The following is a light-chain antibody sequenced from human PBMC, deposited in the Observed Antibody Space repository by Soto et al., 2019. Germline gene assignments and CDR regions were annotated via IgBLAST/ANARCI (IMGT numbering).Light chain of an antibody. V-gene: IGKV3-15*01. CDR3: QQYDNWPRT. Sequence: DIVMTQSPATLSVSPGERATLSCRASQSVGSNLAWHQQKPGQAPRLLIYGASTRATGIPARFSGSGSGTEFTLTISSLQSEDFAVYYCQQYDNWPRTFGQGTKVEIK. CDR1: QSVGSN. J-gene: IGKJ1*01. CDR2: GAS.